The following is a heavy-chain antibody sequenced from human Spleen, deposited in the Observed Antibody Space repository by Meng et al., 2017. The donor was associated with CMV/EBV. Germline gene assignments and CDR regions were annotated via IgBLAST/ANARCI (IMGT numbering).Heavy chain of an antibody. CDR1: GGSISSSSYY. D-gene: IGHD3-22*01. CDR2: IYYSGST. J-gene: IGHJ3*02. CDR3: GRGADYYDSSGYVRQAFDI. Sequence: SETLSLTCTVSGGSISSSSYYWGWIRQPPGKGLEWIGSIYYSGSTYYNPSLKSRVTISVDTSKNQFSLKLSSVTAADTAVYFCGRGADYYDSSGYVRQAFDIWGQGTMVTVSS. V-gene: IGHV4-39*07.